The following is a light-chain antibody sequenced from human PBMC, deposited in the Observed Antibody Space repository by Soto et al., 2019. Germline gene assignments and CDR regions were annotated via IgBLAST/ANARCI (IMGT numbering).Light chain of an antibody. CDR1: QSVSSH. J-gene: IGKJ1*01. Sequence: IVLTQSPGTLSLSPGERATLSCRASQSVSSHLAWYQQKPGQAPRLLIYDASHRATGIPARLSGSGSGTDFTLTISSLEPEDFAVYHCVQRTTWPWTCGQGSKVEIK. V-gene: IGKV3-11*01. CDR3: VQRTTWPWT. CDR2: DAS.